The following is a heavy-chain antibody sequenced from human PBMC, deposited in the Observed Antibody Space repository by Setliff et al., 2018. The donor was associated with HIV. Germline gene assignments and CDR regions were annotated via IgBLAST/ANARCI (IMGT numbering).Heavy chain of an antibody. V-gene: IGHV1-18*01. CDR1: GYTFTSYG. D-gene: IGHD3-22*01. CDR2: ISAYNGNT. J-gene: IGHJ6*03. Sequence: ASVKVSCKASGYTFTSYGISWVRQAPGQGLEWMRWISAYNGNTNYAQKLQGRVTMTTDTSTSTAYMELRSLRSDDTAVYYCASARLYYYDSSGYPNYYYYYMDVWGKGTTVTVSS. CDR3: ASARLYYYDSSGYPNYYYYYMDV.